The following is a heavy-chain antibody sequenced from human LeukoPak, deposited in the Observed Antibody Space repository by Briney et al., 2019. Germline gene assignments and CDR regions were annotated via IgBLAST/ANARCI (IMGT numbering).Heavy chain of an antibody. V-gene: IGHV4-61*05. CDR1: GGSISSSSYY. CDR3: AGASPDYYDSSGPNFDY. J-gene: IGHJ4*02. D-gene: IGHD3-22*01. CDR2: IYYSGST. Sequence: SETLSLTCTVSGGSISSSSYYWGWIRQPPGKGLEWIGYIYYSGSTNYNPSLKSRVTISVDTSKNQFSLKLSSVTAADTAVYYCAGASPDYYDSSGPNFDYWGQGTLVTVSS.